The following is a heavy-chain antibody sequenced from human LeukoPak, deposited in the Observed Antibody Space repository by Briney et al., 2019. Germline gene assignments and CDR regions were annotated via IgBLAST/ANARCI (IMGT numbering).Heavy chain of an antibody. CDR1: GYTFTSYY. CDR3: ARALGRSGYYWVGDY. J-gene: IGHJ4*02. Sequence: ASVKVSCKASGYTFTSYYMHWVRQAPGQGLEWMGIINPSGGSTSYAQKFQGRVTITTDESTNTAYMELSSLRSEDTAVYYCARALGRSGYYWVGDYWGQGTLVTVSS. CDR2: INPSGGST. V-gene: IGHV1-46*01. D-gene: IGHD3-3*01.